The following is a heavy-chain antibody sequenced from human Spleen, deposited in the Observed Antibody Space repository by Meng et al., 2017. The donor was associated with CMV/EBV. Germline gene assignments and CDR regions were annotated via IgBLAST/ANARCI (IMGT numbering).Heavy chain of an antibody. V-gene: IGHV3-33*06. CDR3: AKDGWGYGGKNNYYYYGMDV. CDR1: GFTFSSYG. J-gene: IGHJ6*02. CDR2: IWYDGSNK. Sequence: LSLTCAASGFTFSSYGMHWVRQAPGKGLEWVAVIWYDGSNKYYADSVKGRFTISRDNSKNTLYLQMNSLRAEDTAVYYCAKDGWGYGGKNNYYYYGMDVWGQGTTVTVSS. D-gene: IGHD4-23*01.